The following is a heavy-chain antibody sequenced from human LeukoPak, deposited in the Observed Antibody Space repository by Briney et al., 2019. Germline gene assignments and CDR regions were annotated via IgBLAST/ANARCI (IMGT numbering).Heavy chain of an antibody. J-gene: IGHJ4*02. CDR2: FDPEDGET. V-gene: IGHV1-24*01. CDR1: GYTLTELS. Sequence: ASVKVSCKASGYTLTELSMHWVRQAPGKGLEWMGGFDPEDGETIYAQKFQGRVTMTEDTSTDTAYMELSSLRSEDTAVYYCATIYSGYISFDYWGQGTLVTVSS. CDR3: ATIYSGYISFDY. D-gene: IGHD5-12*01.